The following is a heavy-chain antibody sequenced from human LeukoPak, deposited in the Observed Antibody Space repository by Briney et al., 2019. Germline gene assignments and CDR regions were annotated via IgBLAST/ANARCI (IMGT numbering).Heavy chain of an antibody. Sequence: SETLSLTCTVSGGSISSSSYYWGWIRQPPGRGLEWIGSIYYSGSTYYNPSLKSRVTISVDTSKNQFSLKLSSVTAADTAVYYCARDRDYYGSGISWFAPWGQGTLVTVSS. D-gene: IGHD3-10*01. V-gene: IGHV4-39*07. CDR2: IYYSGST. CDR3: ARDRDYYGSGISWFAP. CDR1: GGSISSSSYY. J-gene: IGHJ5*02.